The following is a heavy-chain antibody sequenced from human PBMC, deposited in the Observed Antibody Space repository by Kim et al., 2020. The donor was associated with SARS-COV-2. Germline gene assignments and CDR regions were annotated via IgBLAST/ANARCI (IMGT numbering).Heavy chain of an antibody. V-gene: IGHV3-9*01. D-gene: IGHD6-19*01. CDR3: AKDIAVASYGMDV. J-gene: IGHJ6*02. Sequence: YSDSVKGRFTISRDNAKNTLYLQMNSLRAEETALYYCAKDIAVASYGMDVWGQGTTVTVSS.